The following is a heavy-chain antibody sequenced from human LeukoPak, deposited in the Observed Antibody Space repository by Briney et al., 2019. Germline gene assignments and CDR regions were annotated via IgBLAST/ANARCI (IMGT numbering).Heavy chain of an antibody. CDR1: GGSFSGYY. Sequence: PSETLSLTCAVYGGSFSGYYWSWVRQPPGKGLEWIGEINHSGSTNYNPPPKSRVTISVDTSKNQFSLKLSSVTAADTAVYYCARAPGYWGQGTLVTVSS. CDR3: ARAPGY. V-gene: IGHV4-34*01. J-gene: IGHJ4*02. CDR2: INHSGST.